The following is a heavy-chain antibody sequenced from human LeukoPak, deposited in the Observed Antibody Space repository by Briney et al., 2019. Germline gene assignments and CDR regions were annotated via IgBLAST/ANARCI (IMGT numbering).Heavy chain of an antibody. J-gene: IGHJ4*02. CDR2: ISSSSSYI. Sequence: GGSLRLSCAASGFTFSDYSMNWVRQAPGKGLEWVSSISSSSSYIYYADSVKGRFTISRDNAKNSLYLQMNSLRAEDTAVYYCAGEIGYCSSTSCYTEGFFDYWGQGTLVTVSS. CDR3: AGEIGYCSSTSCYTEGFFDY. V-gene: IGHV3-21*01. D-gene: IGHD2-2*02. CDR1: GFTFSDYS.